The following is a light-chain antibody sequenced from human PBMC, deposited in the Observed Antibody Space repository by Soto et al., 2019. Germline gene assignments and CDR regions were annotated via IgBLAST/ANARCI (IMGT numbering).Light chain of an antibody. CDR3: QQYGGSDLYT. CDR1: QNISSSS. CDR2: AAS. V-gene: IGKV3-20*01. Sequence: EIVLTQSPGTLSLSPGERATLSCRASQNISSSSLAWYQQKPGQAPRLLIHAASSRATGIPDRFSGSGSGTDFTLTISRLEPEDFAVSYCQQYGGSDLYTFGQGTKLEIK. J-gene: IGKJ2*01.